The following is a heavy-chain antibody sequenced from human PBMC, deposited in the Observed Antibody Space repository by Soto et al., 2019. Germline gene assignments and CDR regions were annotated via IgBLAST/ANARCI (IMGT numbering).Heavy chain of an antibody. CDR3: ARWKADYSSGSYAIDY. J-gene: IGHJ4*02. CDR1: GFTFSNYA. Sequence: GGSLRLSCAASGFTFSNYAMTWVRQAPGKGLEWVASISQDGSEIYYVDAVKGRFTISRDNAKNSLYLQMDSLRVEDTAVYYCARWKADYSSGSYAIDYWGQGTLVTVSS. V-gene: IGHV3-7*01. CDR2: ISQDGSEI. D-gene: IGHD6-19*01.